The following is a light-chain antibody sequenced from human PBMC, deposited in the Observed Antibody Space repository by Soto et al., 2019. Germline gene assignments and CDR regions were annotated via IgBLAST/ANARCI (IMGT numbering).Light chain of an antibody. CDR3: SSYTYSNTLV. CDR1: SSDVGGYDY. CDR2: DVT. Sequence: QSALTQPASVSGSPGQSITISCTGSSSDVGGYDYVSWYQQHPGKAPKLIIFDVTNRPSGISTRYSGSKFGNTASLTISGLQAEDEADYYCSSYTYSNTLVFGGGTQLTVL. V-gene: IGLV2-14*03. J-gene: IGLJ2*01.